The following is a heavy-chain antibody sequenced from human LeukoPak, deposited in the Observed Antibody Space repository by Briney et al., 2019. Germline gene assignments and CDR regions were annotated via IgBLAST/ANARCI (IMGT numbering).Heavy chain of an antibody. CDR3: ARDITLTRGGRSDY. V-gene: IGHV3-74*01. J-gene: IGHJ4*01. Sequence: GSLRLSCAASGFTFSSYRMYWVRQAPGKGLVWVSRINTDGRTTNYADSVKGRFTISRDNAKNTLYLQMNSLRAEDTAVYYCARDITLTRGGRSDYWGHGTLVTVSA. CDR1: GFTFSSYR. CDR2: INTDGRTT. D-gene: IGHD3-10*01.